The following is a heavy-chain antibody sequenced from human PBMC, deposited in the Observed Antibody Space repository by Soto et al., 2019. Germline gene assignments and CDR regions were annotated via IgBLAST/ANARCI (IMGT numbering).Heavy chain of an antibody. V-gene: IGHV3-7*03. Sequence: VQLVESGGDLVQPGGSLRLSCVGSGFTFSSYWMGWVRQTPGKGLEWVATIKADGTEKYYVDSVKGRFTFSRDNAKTSVYLEMNSLRAEDTAVYYCVTAVLGYNANGDLWGQGNTVTVSS. J-gene: IGHJ6*02. D-gene: IGHD5-12*01. CDR1: GFTFSSYW. CDR2: IKADGTEK. CDR3: VTAVLGYNANGDL.